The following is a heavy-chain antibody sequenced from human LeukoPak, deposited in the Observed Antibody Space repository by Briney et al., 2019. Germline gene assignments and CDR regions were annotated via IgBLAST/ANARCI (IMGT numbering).Heavy chain of an antibody. J-gene: IGHJ4*02. CDR3: ASGHDGPGYSSGWYDDVY. CDR1: GYTFTSYG. D-gene: IGHD6-19*01. CDR2: ISAYNGNT. V-gene: IGHV1-18*01. Sequence: ASVKVSCKASGYTFTSYGISWVRQAPGQGLEWMGWISAYNGNTNYAQKLQGRVTMTTDTFTSTAYMELRSLRSDDTAVYYCASGHDGPGYSSGWYDDVYWGQGTLVTVSS.